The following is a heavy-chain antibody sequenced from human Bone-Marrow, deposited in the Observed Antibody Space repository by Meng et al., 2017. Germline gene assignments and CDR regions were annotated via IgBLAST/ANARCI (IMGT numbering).Heavy chain of an antibody. D-gene: IGHD2-2*01. CDR2: INHSGST. CDR1: GGSFSGYY. CDR3: ARDCSSSSCSLDY. V-gene: IGHV4-34*09. J-gene: IGHJ4*02. Sequence: QVQLQESGPGLVKPSQTLSLTCTVYGGSFSGYYWSWIRQPPGKGLEWIGEINHSGSTNYNPSLKSRVTMSVDTSKNQFSLKLSSVTAADTAAYYCARDCSSSSCSLDYWGQGTLVTVSS.